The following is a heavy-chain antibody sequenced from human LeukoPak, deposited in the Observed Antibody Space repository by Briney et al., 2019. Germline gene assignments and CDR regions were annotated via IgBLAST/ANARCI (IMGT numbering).Heavy chain of an antibody. V-gene: IGHV4-39*01. CDR3: ARLDYYDSSGTFDY. CDR1: GGSISSSSYY. Sequence: SETLSLTCTVSGGSISSSSYYWGWIRQPPGKGLEWLGSIYYSGSTYYNPSLKSRVTISVDTSKNQFSLKLSSVTAANTAVYYCARLDYYDSSGTFDYWGQGTLVTVSS. D-gene: IGHD3-22*01. J-gene: IGHJ4*02. CDR2: IYYSGST.